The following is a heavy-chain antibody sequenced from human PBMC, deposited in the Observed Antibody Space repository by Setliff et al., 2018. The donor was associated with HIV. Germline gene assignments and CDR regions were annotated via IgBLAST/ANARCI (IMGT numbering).Heavy chain of an antibody. CDR3: ARDRSNWNYGKNYMDV. Sequence: SETLSLTCTVSAGSIRSSTYYWAWIRQPPGKGLEWIGTIYYSGSTYYNPSLKSRATISVDTSKNQFSLKLSSVTAADTAVYYCARDRSNWNYGKNYMDVWGKGTTVTVS. D-gene: IGHD1-7*01. CDR2: IYYSGST. J-gene: IGHJ6*03. CDR1: AGSIRSSTYY. V-gene: IGHV4-39*02.